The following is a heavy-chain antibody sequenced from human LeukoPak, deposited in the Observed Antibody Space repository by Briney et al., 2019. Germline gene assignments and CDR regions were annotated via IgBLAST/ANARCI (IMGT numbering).Heavy chain of an antibody. J-gene: IGHJ6*02. V-gene: IGHV3-30-3*01. CDR2: ISYDGSNK. CDR1: GFTFSSYA. CDR3: AGVGDSGAVAHGMDV. Sequence: GRSLRLSCAASGFTFSSYATHWVRQAPGKGLEWVTVISYDGSNKYYADSVKGRFTISRDNSKNTLYLQMNSLRAEDTAVYYCAGVGDSGAVAHGMDVWGQGTTVTVSS. D-gene: IGHD6-19*01.